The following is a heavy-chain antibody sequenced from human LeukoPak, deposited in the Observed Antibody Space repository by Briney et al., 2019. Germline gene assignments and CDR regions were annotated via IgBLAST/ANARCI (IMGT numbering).Heavy chain of an antibody. V-gene: IGHV3-30*02. Sequence: GGSLRLSCAASGFTFSSYGTHWVRQAPGKGLEWVAFIRYDGNNKYYADSVKGRFTISRDNSKNTLYLQMNSLRAEDTAVYYCAKGRLYYYDSSGYYDYWGQGTLVTVSS. CDR2: IRYDGNNK. CDR3: AKGRLYYYDSSGYYDY. CDR1: GFTFSSYG. J-gene: IGHJ4*02. D-gene: IGHD3-22*01.